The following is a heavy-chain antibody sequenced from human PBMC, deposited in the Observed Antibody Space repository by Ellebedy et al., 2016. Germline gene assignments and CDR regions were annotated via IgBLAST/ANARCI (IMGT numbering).Heavy chain of an antibody. CDR1: GYTFTSYD. CDR2: MNPNSGNT. J-gene: IGHJ4*02. Sequence: ASVKVSCXASGYTFTSYDINWVRQATGQGLEWMGWMNPNSGNTGYAQKFQGRVTMTRNTSISTAYMELSRLRSDDTAVYYCATASARGTNDFDYWGQGTLVTVSS. D-gene: IGHD6-6*01. V-gene: IGHV1-8*01. CDR3: ATASARGTNDFDY.